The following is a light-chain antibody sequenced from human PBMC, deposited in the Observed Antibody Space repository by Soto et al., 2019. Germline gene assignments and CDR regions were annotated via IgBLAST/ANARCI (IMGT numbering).Light chain of an antibody. CDR3: AAWDDRLSGHVV. Sequence: QSVLTQPPSASGTPGQRVTISCSGSSSNIGSNYVYWYQQLPGTAPKLLIYRNNQRPSGVPDRFSGSKSGTSASLAISGRRSEDEADYYCAAWDDRLSGHVVFGGGTKLTVL. CDR1: SSNIGSNY. V-gene: IGLV1-47*01. CDR2: RNN. J-gene: IGLJ2*01.